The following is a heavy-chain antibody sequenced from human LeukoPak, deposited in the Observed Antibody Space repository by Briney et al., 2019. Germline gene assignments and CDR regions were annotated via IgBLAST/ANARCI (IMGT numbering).Heavy chain of an antibody. CDR3: ARDLAYGDPPSGFDP. CDR1: GYNFIDYY. J-gene: IGHJ5*02. V-gene: IGHV1-2*02. Sequence: ASVKVSCKTSGYNFIDYYVYWVRQAPGQRLEWIGWINPNGGGTNYAQKFQGRVTMTRDTSITTAYMELSSLRSDDTAVYFCARDLAYGDPPSGFDPWGQGTLVTVSS. D-gene: IGHD4-17*01. CDR2: INPNGGGT.